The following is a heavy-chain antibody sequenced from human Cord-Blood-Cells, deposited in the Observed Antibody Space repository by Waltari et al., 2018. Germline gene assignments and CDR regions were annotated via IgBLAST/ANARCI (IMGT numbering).Heavy chain of an antibody. CDR2: INPNSGGT. CDR3: ARETGASIKYYFDY. Sequence: QVQLVQSGAEVKKPGASVKVSCKASGYTFTCYYMHWVRQAPGQGLEWMGWINPNSGGTNYAQKFQGWVTMTRDTSISTAYMELSRLRSDDTAVYYCARETGASIKYYFDYWGQGTLVTVSS. J-gene: IGHJ4*02. D-gene: IGHD6-25*01. V-gene: IGHV1-2*04. CDR1: GYTFTCYY.